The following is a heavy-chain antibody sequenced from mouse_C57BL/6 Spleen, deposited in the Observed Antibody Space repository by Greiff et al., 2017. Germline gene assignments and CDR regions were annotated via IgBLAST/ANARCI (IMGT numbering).Heavy chain of an antibody. CDR1: GYTFTSYW. Sequence: VQLQQPGAELVKPGASVKVSCKASGYTFTSYWMHWVKQRPGQGLEWIGRIHPSDSDTNYNQKFKGKATLTVDKSSSTAYMQLSSLTSEDSAVYYCALPHYDYAWLAYWGQGTLVTVSA. J-gene: IGHJ3*01. D-gene: IGHD2-4*01. CDR3: ALPHYDYAWLAY. CDR2: IHPSDSDT. V-gene: IGHV1-74*01.